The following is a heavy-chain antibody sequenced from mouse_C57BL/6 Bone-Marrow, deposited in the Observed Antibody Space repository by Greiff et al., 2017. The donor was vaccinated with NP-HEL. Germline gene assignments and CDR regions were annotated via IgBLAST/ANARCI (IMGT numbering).Heavy chain of an antibody. J-gene: IGHJ3*01. CDR2: SRNKANDYTT. D-gene: IGHD2-3*01. CDR3: ARAGDGYWFAY. CDR1: GFTFSDFY. Sequence: EVQRVESGGGLVQSGRSLRLSCATSGFTFSDFYMEWVRQAPGKGLEWIAASRNKANDYTTEYSASVKGRFIVSRDTSQSILYLQMNALRAEDTAIYYCARAGDGYWFAYWGQGTLVTVSA. V-gene: IGHV7-1*01.